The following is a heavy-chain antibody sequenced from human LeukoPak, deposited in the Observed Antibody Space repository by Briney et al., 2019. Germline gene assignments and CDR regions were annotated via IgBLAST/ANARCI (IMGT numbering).Heavy chain of an antibody. CDR2: IYYSGST. CDR1: GGSISSYY. J-gene: IGHJ5*02. D-gene: IGHD6-6*01. CDR3: ARQLVPHWFDP. V-gene: IGHV4-59*12. Sequence: SETLSLTCTVSGGSISSYYWSWIRQPPGKGLEWIGYIYYSGSTNYNPSLKSRVTISVDTSKNQFSLKLSSVTAADTAVYYCARQLVPHWFDPWGQGTLVTVSS.